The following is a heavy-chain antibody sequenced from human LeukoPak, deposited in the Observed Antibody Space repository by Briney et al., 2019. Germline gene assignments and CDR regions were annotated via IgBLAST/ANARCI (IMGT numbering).Heavy chain of an antibody. Sequence: GGSLRLSCVASGFTFSTYGMSWVRQAPGKGLEWVSAITGSGGNTEYADSVKDRFTISRDNSKNTLYLQMNSLRAEDTAVYYCAKSGSVWYYFDYWGQGTLVTVSS. CDR3: AKSGSVWYYFDY. J-gene: IGHJ4*02. CDR2: ITGSGGNT. CDR1: GFTFSTYG. V-gene: IGHV3-23*01. D-gene: IGHD6-19*01.